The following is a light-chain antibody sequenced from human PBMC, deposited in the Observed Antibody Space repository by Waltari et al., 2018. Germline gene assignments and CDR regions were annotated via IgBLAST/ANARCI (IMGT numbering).Light chain of an antibody. V-gene: IGLV7-43*01. CDR2: STT. CDR1: TGAVTSGHY. Sequence: QIVVTQEPSLTVSPGGTVTLPCAFSTGAVTSGHYPNWFQQKPGQAPRALIYSTTNKPSWTPARFSGSLLEGKAALTLSGVQPDDEAEYYCLLYYGGARVFGGGTKLTVL. CDR3: LLYYGGARV. J-gene: IGLJ3*02.